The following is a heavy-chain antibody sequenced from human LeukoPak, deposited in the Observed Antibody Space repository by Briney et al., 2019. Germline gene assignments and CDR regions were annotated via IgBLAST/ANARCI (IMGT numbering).Heavy chain of an antibody. CDR1: GYTFTSYY. V-gene: IGHV1-46*01. CDR2: INPSGGNT. CDR3: ARGDHVRIYAESSFDI. J-gene: IGHJ3*02. Sequence: ASVKVSCKASGYTFTSYYLHWVRQAPVQGLEWMGIINPSGGNTNYAQKFQGRVTMTRDTSTSTVYMELNSLRSEDTAVYYCARGDHVRIYAESSFDIWGQGTMVTVSS. D-gene: IGHD5/OR15-5a*01.